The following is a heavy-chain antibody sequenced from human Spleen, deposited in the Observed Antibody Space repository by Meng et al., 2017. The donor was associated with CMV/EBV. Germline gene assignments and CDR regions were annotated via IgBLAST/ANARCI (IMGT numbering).Heavy chain of an antibody. D-gene: IGHD3-3*01. CDR1: GGTFSSYT. Sequence: SVKVSCKASGGTFSSYTISWVRQAPGQGLEWMGRIIPILGIANYAQKFQGRVTITADKSTSTAYMELSSLRSEDTAVYYCARGPRFLEWLSSLYYYYYGMDVWGQGTTVTVSS. CDR3: ARGPRFLEWLSSLYYYYYGMDV. J-gene: IGHJ6*02. V-gene: IGHV1-69*02. CDR2: IIPILGIA.